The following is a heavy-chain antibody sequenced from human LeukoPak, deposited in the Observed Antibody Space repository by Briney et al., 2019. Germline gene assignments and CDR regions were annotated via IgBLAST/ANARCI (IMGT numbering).Heavy chain of an antibody. D-gene: IGHD6-6*01. CDR1: GFTFSSYA. Sequence: GGSLRLSCAASGFTFSSYAMHWVRQAPGKGLEWVAVISYDGSNKYYADSVKGRFTISRDNSKNTPYLQMNSLRAEDTAVYYCARDGKYSSSPGAFDIWGQGTMVTVSS. J-gene: IGHJ3*02. CDR2: ISYDGSNK. V-gene: IGHV3-30*01. CDR3: ARDGKYSSSPGAFDI.